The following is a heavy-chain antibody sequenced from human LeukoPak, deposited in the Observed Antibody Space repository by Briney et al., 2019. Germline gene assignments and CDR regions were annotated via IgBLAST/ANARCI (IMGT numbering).Heavy chain of an antibody. D-gene: IGHD3-22*01. V-gene: IGHV4-34*01. CDR3: ASRPYYYDSSGYYLDY. CDR1: GGSFSGYY. Sequence: SETLSLTCAVYGGSFSGYYWSWIRQPPGKGLEWIGEINHSGSTNYNPSLKSRVTISVDTSKNQFSLKLNSVTAADTAVYYCASRPYYYDSSGYYLDYWGQGTLVTVSS. J-gene: IGHJ4*02. CDR2: INHSGST.